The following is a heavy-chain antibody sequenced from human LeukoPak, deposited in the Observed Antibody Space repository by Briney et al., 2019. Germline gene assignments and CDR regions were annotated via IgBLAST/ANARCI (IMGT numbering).Heavy chain of an antibody. D-gene: IGHD6-19*01. J-gene: IGHJ4*02. V-gene: IGHV3-23*01. Sequence: PGGSLRLSCAASGFTFNNYAMHWVRQAPGKGLEWVSAISGSGGSTYYADSVKGRFTISRDNSKNTLYLQMNSLRAEDTAVYYCAKGSIAVAGMWDYWGQGTLVTVSS. CDR1: GFTFNNYA. CDR2: ISGSGGST. CDR3: AKGSIAVAGMWDY.